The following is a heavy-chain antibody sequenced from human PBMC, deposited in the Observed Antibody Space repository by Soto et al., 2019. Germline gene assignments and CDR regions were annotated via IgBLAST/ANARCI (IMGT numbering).Heavy chain of an antibody. V-gene: IGHV1-46*01. CDR1: GYTFTSYY. J-gene: IGHJ2*01. CDR3: ARDGGHYYDSSGYYQPPYWYFDL. D-gene: IGHD3-22*01. Sequence: QVQLVQSGAEVKKPGASVKVSCKASGYTFTSYYMHWVRQAPGQGLDWMGIINPSGGSTSYAQKVQGRVTMTRDTSTSTVYMELSSLRSEDTAVYYCARDGGHYYDSSGYYQPPYWYFDLWGRGTLVTVSS. CDR2: INPSGGST.